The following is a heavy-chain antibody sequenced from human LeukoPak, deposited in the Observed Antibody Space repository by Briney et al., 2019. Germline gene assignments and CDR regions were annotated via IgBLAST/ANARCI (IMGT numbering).Heavy chain of an antibody. Sequence: ASVKASCKASGYTFTCYAMHWVRQAPGQRLEWMGWINACNGNTKYSQKFQGRVTITRDTSTGTAYMELSSLRSEATAVYYCASGGDIVATEMNYWGQGTLVTVSS. D-gene: IGHD5-12*01. CDR3: ASGGDIVATEMNY. J-gene: IGHJ4*02. V-gene: IGHV1-3*01. CDR1: GYTFTCYA. CDR2: INACNGNT.